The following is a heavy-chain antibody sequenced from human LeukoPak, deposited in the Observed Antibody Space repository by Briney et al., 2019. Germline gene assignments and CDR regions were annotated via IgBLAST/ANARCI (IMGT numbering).Heavy chain of an antibody. Sequence: ASVKVSCKASGYTFTSYDINWVRQAPGQGLEWMGWMNPNSGNTGYAQKFQGRVTMTRNTSISTAYMELSSLRSEDTAVYYCATSGGYCSSTSCQYNWSDPWGQGTLVTVSS. J-gene: IGHJ5*02. CDR2: MNPNSGNT. V-gene: IGHV1-8*01. CDR3: ATSGGYCSSTSCQYNWSDP. CDR1: GYTFTSYD. D-gene: IGHD2-2*01.